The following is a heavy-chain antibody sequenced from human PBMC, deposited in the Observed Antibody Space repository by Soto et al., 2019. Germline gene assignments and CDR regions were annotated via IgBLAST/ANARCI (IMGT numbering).Heavy chain of an antibody. CDR3: ARVPTYSDPNYYYYYGMDV. D-gene: IGHD4-17*01. J-gene: IGHJ6*02. CDR2: IYYSGST. CDR1: GGSISSYY. Sequence: SETLSLTCTVSGGSISSYYWSWIRQPPGKGLEWTGYIYYSGSTNYNPSLKSRVTISVDTSKNQFSLKLSSVTAADTAVYYCARVPTYSDPNYYYYYGMDVWGQGTTVTVS. V-gene: IGHV4-59*01.